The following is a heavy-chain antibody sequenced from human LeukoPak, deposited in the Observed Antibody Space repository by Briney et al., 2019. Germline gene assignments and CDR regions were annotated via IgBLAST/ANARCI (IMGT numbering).Heavy chain of an antibody. D-gene: IGHD3-3*01. CDR3: ARGDYDFWSGYPIDY. V-gene: IGHV3-74*01. CDR2: INSDGSST. Sequence: PGGPLRLSCAAYGFTFSSYWMHWVRQAPGKGLVWVSRINSDGSSTSYADSVKGRFTISRDNARNTLYLQMNSLRAEDTAVYYCARGDYDFWSGYPIDYWGQGTLVTVSS. J-gene: IGHJ4*02. CDR1: GFTFSSYW.